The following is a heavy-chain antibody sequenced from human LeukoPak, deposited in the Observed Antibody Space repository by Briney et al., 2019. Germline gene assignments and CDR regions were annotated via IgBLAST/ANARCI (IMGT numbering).Heavy chain of an antibody. J-gene: IGHJ4*02. CDR2: INPNSGGT. V-gene: IGHV1-2*02. CDR1: GYTFTGYY. D-gene: IGHD4-17*01. Sequence: ASVKVSCKASGYTFTGYYLHWVRQAPGQGLEWMGWINPNSGGTNYAQKFQGRVTMTRDTSISPAYMELSRLRSDDTAVYYCARVQDYGDYPDYWGQGTLVTVSS. CDR3: ARVQDYGDYPDY.